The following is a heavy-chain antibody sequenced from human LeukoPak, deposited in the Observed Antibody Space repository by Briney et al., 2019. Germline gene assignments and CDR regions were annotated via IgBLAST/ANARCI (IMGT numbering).Heavy chain of an antibody. Sequence: GASVKVSCKASGYTFTSYYMHWVRQAPGQGLTWMGIINPSGGSTSYAQKFQGRVTMTRDTSTSTVYMELSRLRAEDTAVYYCAREGGVPDYGDYVYYFDYWGQGTLVTVSS. J-gene: IGHJ4*02. D-gene: IGHD4-17*01. CDR2: INPSGGST. CDR1: GYTFTSYY. CDR3: AREGGVPDYGDYVYYFDY. V-gene: IGHV1-46*01.